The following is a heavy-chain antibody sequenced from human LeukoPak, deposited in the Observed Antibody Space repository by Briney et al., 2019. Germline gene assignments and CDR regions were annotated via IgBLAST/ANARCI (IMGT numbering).Heavy chain of an antibody. Sequence: GASVKLSCNSSGYTFTGYYMHWVRQAPGQGLEWMGWINPNSGGTNYAQKFQGRVTMTRDTSISTAYMELSRLRSDDTAVYYCARRWELGADWFAPWGQGTLVTVSS. CDR1: GYTFTGYY. CDR3: ARRWELGADWFAP. J-gene: IGHJ5*02. D-gene: IGHD1-26*01. CDR2: INPNSGGT. V-gene: IGHV1-2*02.